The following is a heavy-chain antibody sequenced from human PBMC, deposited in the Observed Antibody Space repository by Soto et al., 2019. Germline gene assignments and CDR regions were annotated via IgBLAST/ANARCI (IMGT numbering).Heavy chain of an antibody. CDR3: TRIPWSGYSVFDY. V-gene: IGHV3-73*02. Sequence: EVQLVESGGGLVQPGGSLKLSCAASGFSFNGSAVHWVRQASGKGLEWVGRIRSKANNYATTYSASVKGRFTISRDDSKNAAYLQMNSLKIEDTAVYYCTRIPWSGYSVFDYWGQGTLVTVSS. D-gene: IGHD3-3*01. CDR1: GFSFNGSA. CDR2: IRSKANNYAT. J-gene: IGHJ4*02.